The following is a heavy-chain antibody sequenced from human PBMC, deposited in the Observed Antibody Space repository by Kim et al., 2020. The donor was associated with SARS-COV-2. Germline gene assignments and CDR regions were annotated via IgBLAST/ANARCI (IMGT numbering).Heavy chain of an antibody. Sequence: GGSLRLSCAASGFTFSSYAMHWVRQAPGKGLEWVAVISYDGSNKYYADSVKGRFTISRDNSKNTLYLQMNSLRAEDTAVYYCARSYFDSSGWPDYWGQGTLVTVSS. D-gene: IGHD6-19*01. J-gene: IGHJ4*02. CDR1: GFTFSSYA. CDR2: ISYDGSNK. V-gene: IGHV3-30*04. CDR3: ARSYFDSSGWPDY.